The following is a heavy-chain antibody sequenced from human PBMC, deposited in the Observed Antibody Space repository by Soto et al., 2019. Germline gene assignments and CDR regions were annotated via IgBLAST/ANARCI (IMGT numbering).Heavy chain of an antibody. CDR2: ISDSGRRT. Sequence: GGSLRLSCADSGFTFTTYGMSWVRQAPGKGLEWVSSISDSGRRTNYAGFVKGRFTISRDNSKNTLYLQMNSLRVEDTAMYYCASEGLGTRGEFDLWGQGTLVTVSS. J-gene: IGHJ4*02. CDR1: GFTFTTYG. CDR3: ASEGLGTRGEFDL. D-gene: IGHD1-1*01. V-gene: IGHV3-23*01.